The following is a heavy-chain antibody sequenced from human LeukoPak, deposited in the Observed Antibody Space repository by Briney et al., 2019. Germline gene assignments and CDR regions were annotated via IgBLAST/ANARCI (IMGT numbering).Heavy chain of an antibody. V-gene: IGHV7-4-1*02. CDR2: INTNTGNP. CDR1: GYTFTSYA. Sequence: ASVKVSCKASGYTFTSYAMNWVRQAPGQGLEWMGWINTNTGNPTYAQGFTGRFVFSLDTSASTAYLQISSLKAEDTAVYYCARARYEQWLVRFDPWGQGTLVTVSS. J-gene: IGHJ5*02. CDR3: ARARYEQWLVRFDP. D-gene: IGHD6-19*01.